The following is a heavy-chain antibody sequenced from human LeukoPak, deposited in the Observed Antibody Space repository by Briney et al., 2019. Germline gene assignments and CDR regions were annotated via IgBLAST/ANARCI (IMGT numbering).Heavy chain of an antibody. Sequence: SETLSLTCTVSGGSISSYYWSWIRQPPGKGLEWIGSIYYSGSTYYNPSLKSRVTISVDTSKNQFSLKLSSVTAADTAVYYCARDHGFGESLSPMFDYWGQGTLVTVSS. J-gene: IGHJ4*02. CDR1: GGSISSYY. CDR2: IYYSGST. V-gene: IGHV4-59*12. D-gene: IGHD3-10*01. CDR3: ARDHGFGESLSPMFDY.